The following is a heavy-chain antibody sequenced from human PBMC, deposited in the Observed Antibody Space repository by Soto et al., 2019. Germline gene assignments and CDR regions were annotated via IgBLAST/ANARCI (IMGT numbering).Heavy chain of an antibody. D-gene: IGHD1-1*01. J-gene: IGHJ3*02. CDR1: GGSISSSSYY. V-gene: IGHV4-39*01. Sequence: QLQLQESGPGLVKPSETLSLTCTVSGGSISSSSYYWGWIRQPPGKGLEWIGSIYYSGSTYYNPSLKSRVTISVDTSKNQFSLKLSSVTAADTAVYYCARQPIRATGTRDAFDIWGQGTMVTVSS. CDR2: IYYSGST. CDR3: ARQPIRATGTRDAFDI.